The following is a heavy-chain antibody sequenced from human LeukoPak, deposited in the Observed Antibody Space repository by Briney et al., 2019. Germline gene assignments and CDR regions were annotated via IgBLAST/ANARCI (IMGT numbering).Heavy chain of an antibody. CDR2: ISGSGGNT. V-gene: IGHV3-23*01. D-gene: IGHD3-10*01. CDR3: AKDGGIPYYYGSGSSFDY. Sequence: GGSLRLSCAASGFTFSSYAMSWVRQAPGKGLEWVSAISGSGGNTYYADSVKGRFTISRDNSKNTLYLQMNSLRAEDTAVYYCAKDGGIPYYYGSGSSFDYWGQGTLVTVSS. CDR1: GFTFSSYA. J-gene: IGHJ4*02.